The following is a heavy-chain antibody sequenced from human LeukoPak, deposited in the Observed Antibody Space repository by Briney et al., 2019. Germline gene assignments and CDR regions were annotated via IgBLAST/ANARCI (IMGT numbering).Heavy chain of an antibody. J-gene: IGHJ3*02. CDR1: GFTFDDYA. Sequence: GGSLRLSCAASGFTFDDYAMHWVRQAPGKGLEWVSGIIWNSGSIGYADSVKGRFTISRDNAKNSLYLQMNSLRAEDMALYYCAKARYRYSYVTDAFDIWGQGTMVTVSS. D-gene: IGHD5-18*01. CDR2: IIWNSGSI. V-gene: IGHV3-9*03. CDR3: AKARYRYSYVTDAFDI.